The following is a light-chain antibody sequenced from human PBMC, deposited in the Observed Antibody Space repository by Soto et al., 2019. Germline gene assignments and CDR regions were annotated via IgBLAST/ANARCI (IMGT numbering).Light chain of an antibody. J-gene: IGKJ3*01. CDR1: QGIRTD. CDR3: LQHNSYPRT. Sequence: DIQMTQSPSSLSASVGDRVTITCRASQGIRTDLGWYQQKPGKAPKRLIYAASSLQSGVPSRFSGSGSGTECTLTISSLQPEEFATYYCLQHNSYPRTFGPGTKVDIK. CDR2: AAS. V-gene: IGKV1-17*01.